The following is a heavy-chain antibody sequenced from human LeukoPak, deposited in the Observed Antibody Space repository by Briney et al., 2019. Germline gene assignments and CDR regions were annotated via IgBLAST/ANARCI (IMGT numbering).Heavy chain of an antibody. CDR1: GGSISSGDNY. V-gene: IGHV4-31*03. CDR2: IFYSGNT. Sequence: SETLSLTCTVSGGSISSGDNYWSWIRQHPGKGLEWIGYIFYSGNTYYNPSLKSRVSISVDTSQNQFSLKVTSVTAADTAVYYCARARLRGDPFNLWGQGTLVTVSS. CDR3: ARARLRGDPFNL. J-gene: IGHJ5*02. D-gene: IGHD2-21*02.